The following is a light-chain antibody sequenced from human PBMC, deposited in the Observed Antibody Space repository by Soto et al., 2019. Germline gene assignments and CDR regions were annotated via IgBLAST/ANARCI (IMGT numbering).Light chain of an antibody. CDR1: QSVSSSY. V-gene: IGKV3-20*01. CDR3: QQYGSSRT. J-gene: IGKJ1*01. Sequence: EIVLTQCPGTLSLSPGERATLSCRASQSVSSSYLAWYQQKPGQAPRLLIYGASSRATGIPDRFSGSGSGTVSTLTISRLEPEDFVVYYCQQYGSSRTFGQGTKVEIK. CDR2: GAS.